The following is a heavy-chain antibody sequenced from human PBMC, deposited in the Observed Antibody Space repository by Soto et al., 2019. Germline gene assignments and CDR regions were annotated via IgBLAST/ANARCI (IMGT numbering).Heavy chain of an antibody. CDR3: TTDTLGYCSGGSCFYY. CDR2: IKSKTDGGTT. Sequence: GESLKISCAASGFTFSNAWMSWVRQAPGKGLEWVGRIKSKTDGGTTDYAAPVKGRFTISRDDSKNTLYLQMNSLKTEDTAVYYCTTDTLGYCSGGSCFYYWGQGTLVTVSS. J-gene: IGHJ4*02. V-gene: IGHV3-15*01. D-gene: IGHD2-15*01. CDR1: GFTFSNAW.